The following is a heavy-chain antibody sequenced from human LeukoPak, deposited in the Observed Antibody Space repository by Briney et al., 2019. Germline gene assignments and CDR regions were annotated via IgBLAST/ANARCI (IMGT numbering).Heavy chain of an antibody. D-gene: IGHD3-16*02. J-gene: IGHJ4*02. CDR1: GGSISSNSYC. V-gene: IGHV4-39*01. CDR3: ARQIDRYVYFDH. CDR2: IYYSGST. Sequence: SETLSLTCTVSGGSISSNSYCWGWIRQPPGKGLECIGSIYYSGSTYYNPSLKSRVTISVDTSKSQVSLTLSSVTAADTAVYYCARQIDRYVYFDHWGQGTLVTVSS.